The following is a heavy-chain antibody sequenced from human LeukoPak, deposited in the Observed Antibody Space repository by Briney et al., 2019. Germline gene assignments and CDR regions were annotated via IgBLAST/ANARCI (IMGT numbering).Heavy chain of an antibody. CDR1: GYTFTSYD. CDR2: MNPNSGNT. V-gene: IGHV1-8*01. Sequence: ASVKVSCKASGYTFTSYDINWVRQATGQGLEWMGWMNPNSGNTGYAQKFQGRVTMTRNTSISTAYMGLSSLRSEDTAVYYCARKRFGERQFDPWGQGTLVTVSS. CDR3: ARKRFGERQFDP. D-gene: IGHD3-10*01. J-gene: IGHJ5*02.